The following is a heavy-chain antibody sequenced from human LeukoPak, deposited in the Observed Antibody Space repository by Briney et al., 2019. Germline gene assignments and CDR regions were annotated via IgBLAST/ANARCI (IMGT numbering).Heavy chain of an antibody. J-gene: IGHJ4*02. Sequence: GGSLRLSCAASGFTFSSYAMSWVRQAPGKGLEWVSAISGSGGSTYYADSVKGRFTISRDNSKNTLYLQMNSLRAEDTAVYYCANDRPKRGYSGYDPGDYWGQGTLVTVSS. V-gene: IGHV3-23*01. D-gene: IGHD5-12*01. CDR1: GFTFSSYA. CDR3: ANDRPKRGYSGYDPGDY. CDR2: ISGSGGST.